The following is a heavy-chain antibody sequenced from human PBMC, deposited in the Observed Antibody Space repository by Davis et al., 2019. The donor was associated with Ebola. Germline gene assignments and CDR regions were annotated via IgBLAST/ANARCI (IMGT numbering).Heavy chain of an antibody. D-gene: IGHD4-23*01. J-gene: IGHJ4*02. CDR2: ILYDGSNK. Sequence: GESLKISCAASGFTFSSYAMHWVRQAPGKGLEWVAVILYDGSNKYYADSVKGRFTISRDDAKKSLYLQMDSLRAEDTAVYYCAQQLGDYGGNALRYWGQGTLVTVSS. V-gene: IGHV3-30*04. CDR3: AQQLGDYGGNALRY. CDR1: GFTFSSYA.